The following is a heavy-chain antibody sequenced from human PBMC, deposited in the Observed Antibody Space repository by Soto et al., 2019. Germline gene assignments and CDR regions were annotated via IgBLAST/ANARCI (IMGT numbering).Heavy chain of an antibody. J-gene: IGHJ1*01. CDR2: LYYSGST. D-gene: IGHD3-10*01. CDR1: GGSISSSSYY. V-gene: IGHV4-39*01. Sequence: QLQLQESGPGLVKPSETLSLTCTVSGGSISSSSYYWGWIRQPPGKGLEWIGSLYYSGSTYYNPSLKSRVTISVDTSKNQCSLKLSSVTAADTAVYYCARLLRTYYYGSGSYSAEYFQHWGQGTLVTVSS. CDR3: ARLLRTYYYGSGSYSAEYFQH.